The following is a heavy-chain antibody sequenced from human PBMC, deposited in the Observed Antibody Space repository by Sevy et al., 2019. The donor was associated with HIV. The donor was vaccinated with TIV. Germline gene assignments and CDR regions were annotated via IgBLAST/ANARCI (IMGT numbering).Heavy chain of an antibody. V-gene: IGHV4-59*13. CDR1: GGSISSYY. Sequence: SETLSLTCTVSGGSISSYYWSWIRQPPGKGLEWIGYIYYSGRTNYNPSLKSRVTISVDTSKNQFSLKLSSVTAADTAVYYCARDYYYGSGLYYDGMDVWGQGTTVSVSS. D-gene: IGHD3-10*01. CDR3: ARDYYYGSGLYYDGMDV. J-gene: IGHJ6*02. CDR2: IYYSGRT.